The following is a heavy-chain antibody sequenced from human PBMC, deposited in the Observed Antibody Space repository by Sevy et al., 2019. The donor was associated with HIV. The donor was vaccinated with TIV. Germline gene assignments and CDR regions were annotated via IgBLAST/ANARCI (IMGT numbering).Heavy chain of an antibody. CDR1: GGSFSGYY. CDR3: APRSRGSDRRGFDY. V-gene: IGHV4-34*01. D-gene: IGHD2-15*01. CDR2: INHSGST. Sequence: SETLSLTCAVYGGSFSGYYWSWIRQPPGKGLEWIGEINHSGSTNYNPPLKSRVTISVDTSKNQFSLKLSSVTAADTAVYYCAPRSRGSDRRGFDYWGQGTLVTVSS. J-gene: IGHJ4*02.